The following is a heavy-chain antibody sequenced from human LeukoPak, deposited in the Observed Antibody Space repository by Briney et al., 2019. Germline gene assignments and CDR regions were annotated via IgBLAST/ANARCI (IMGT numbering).Heavy chain of an antibody. J-gene: IGHJ5*02. CDR3: AKDPRAHSRGWYSAWFDP. D-gene: IGHD6-19*01. CDR2: IWYDGSNK. V-gene: IGHV3-30*02. Sequence: PGGSLRLSCAASGFTFSSYGMHWVRQAPGKGLEWVAVIWYDGSNKYYADSVKGRFTISRDNSKNTLYLQMNSLRAEDTAVYYCAKDPRAHSRGWYSAWFDPWGQGTLVTVSS. CDR1: GFTFSSYG.